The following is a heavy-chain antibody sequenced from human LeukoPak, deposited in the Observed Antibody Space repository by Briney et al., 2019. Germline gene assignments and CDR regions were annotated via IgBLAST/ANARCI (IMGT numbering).Heavy chain of an antibody. D-gene: IGHD4-23*01. J-gene: IGHJ4*02. CDR2: IIPIFGTA. CDR3: ARDRTVVTPAYYFDY. V-gene: IGHV1-69*13. Sequence: ASVKVSCKASGGTFSSYAISWVRQAPRQGLEWMGGIIPIFGTANYAQKFQGRVTITADESTSTAYMELSSLRSEDTAVYYCARDRTVVTPAYYFDYWGQGTLVTVSS. CDR1: GGTFSSYA.